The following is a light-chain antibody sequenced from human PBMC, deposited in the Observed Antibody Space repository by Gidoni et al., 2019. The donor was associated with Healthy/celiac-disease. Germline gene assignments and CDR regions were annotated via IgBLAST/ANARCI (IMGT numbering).Light chain of an antibody. CDR3: QQYGSSVT. Sequence: EIVLTQSPGPLSLSPAERATLPCRASQSVSSSYLAWYQQKPGQAPRLLIYGASSRATGIPDRFSGSGSGTDFTLTISRLEPEDFAVYYCQQYGSSVTFXQXTKVEIK. J-gene: IGKJ1*01. CDR1: QSVSSSY. CDR2: GAS. V-gene: IGKV3-20*01.